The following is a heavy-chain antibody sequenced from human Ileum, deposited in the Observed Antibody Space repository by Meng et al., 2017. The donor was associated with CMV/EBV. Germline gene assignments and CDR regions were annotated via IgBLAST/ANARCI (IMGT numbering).Heavy chain of an antibody. V-gene: IGHV1-69*10. CDR2: IIPILGIA. CDR3: ARADCANGVCYRALYYYYGMDV. CDR1: YA. D-gene: IGHD2-8*01. Sequence: YAISWVRQAPGQGLEWMGGIIPILGIANYAQKFQGRVTITADKSTSTAYMELSSLRSEDTAVYYCARADCANGVCYRALYYYYGMDVWGQGTTVTVSS. J-gene: IGHJ6*02.